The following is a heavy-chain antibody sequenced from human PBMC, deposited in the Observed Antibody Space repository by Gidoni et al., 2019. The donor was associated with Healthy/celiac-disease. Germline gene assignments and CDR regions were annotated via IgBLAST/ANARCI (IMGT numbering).Heavy chain of an antibody. Sequence: QLQLQESGPGLVKPSETLSLTCTVSGGSISSSSYYWGWIRQPPGKGLEWIGSIYYSGSTYYNPSLKSRVTISVDTSKNQFSLKLSSVTAADTAVYYCAGGYSSVWYYFDYWGQGTLVTVSS. V-gene: IGHV4-39*01. CDR2: IYYSGST. CDR3: AGGYSSVWYYFDY. CDR1: GGSISSSSYY. J-gene: IGHJ4*02. D-gene: IGHD6-19*01.